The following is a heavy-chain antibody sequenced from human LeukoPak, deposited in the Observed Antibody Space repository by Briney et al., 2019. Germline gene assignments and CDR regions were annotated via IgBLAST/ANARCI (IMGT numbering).Heavy chain of an antibody. D-gene: IGHD3-22*01. CDR1: GYSFTSYW. Sequence: GESLKISCTGSGYSFTSYWIGWVRQMPGKGLEWMGILYPGDSDARDSPSFQGQVTISADRSISTAYLQSSSLEASDTAMYYCARRGYYDSGAYYIGDYFDYWGQGTLVTVSS. J-gene: IGHJ4*02. CDR2: LYPGDSDA. CDR3: ARRGYYDSGAYYIGDYFDY. V-gene: IGHV5-51*01.